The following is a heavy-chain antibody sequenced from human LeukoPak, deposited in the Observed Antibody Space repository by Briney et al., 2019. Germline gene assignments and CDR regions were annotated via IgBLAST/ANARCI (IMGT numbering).Heavy chain of an antibody. CDR3: ARQRGSGCLDY. CDR2: IKQDGSET. D-gene: IGHD6-19*01. V-gene: IGHV3-7*01. CDR1: RFTLSNYW. Sequence: GGSLRLSCAASRFTLSNYWMSLVRQAPGKGLDWVANIKQDGSETYYVDSVKGRFTISRDNAKNSLSLQMNSLRAEDTAVYYCARQRGSGCLDYWGQGTLVTVSS. J-gene: IGHJ4*02.